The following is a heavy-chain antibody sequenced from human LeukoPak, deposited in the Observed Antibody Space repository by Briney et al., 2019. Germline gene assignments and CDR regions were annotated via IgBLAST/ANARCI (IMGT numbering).Heavy chain of an antibody. CDR3: ARVVLSGWYIHSGFDP. V-gene: IGHV1-2*02. CDR1: GYTFTAYY. Sequence: ASVKVSCKASGYTFTAYYMHWVRQAPGQGLEWMGWINPNSGGTNTSQKFQDRVTLTRDTSINTAYMELSSLRSDDTAVYYCARVVLSGWYIHSGFDPWGQGTLVTVSS. D-gene: IGHD1-1*01. J-gene: IGHJ5*02. CDR2: INPNSGGT.